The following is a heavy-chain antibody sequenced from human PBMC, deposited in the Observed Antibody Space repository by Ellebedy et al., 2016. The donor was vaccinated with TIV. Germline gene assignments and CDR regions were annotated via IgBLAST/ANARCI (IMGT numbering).Heavy chain of an antibody. CDR3: VTGFRSSWTLFDY. CDR2: IAIYGNPT. J-gene: IGHJ4*02. CDR1: GFTFSDYA. V-gene: IGHV3-64*01. D-gene: IGHD6-13*01. Sequence: GESLKISCAASGFTFSDYAMHSVRQAPGKGLEYVSGIAIYGNPTYYATSVKGRFIISRDDSKNTLYLQIGSLRAEDMAIYYCVTGFRSSWTLFDYWGQGTLVTVSS.